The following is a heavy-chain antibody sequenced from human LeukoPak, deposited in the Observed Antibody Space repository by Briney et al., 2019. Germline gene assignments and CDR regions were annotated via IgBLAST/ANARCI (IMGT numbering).Heavy chain of an antibody. CDR1: GYTFTSYY. D-gene: IGHD5-18*01. CDR3: ARGYGRGYSYGSYFDY. J-gene: IGHJ4*02. CDR2: INPSGGST. V-gene: IGHV1-46*01. Sequence: ASVKVSCKASGYTFTSYYMHWVRQAPGQGLEWMGIINPSGGSTSYAQKFQGRVTMTRDMSTSTVYMELSSLRSEDTAVYYCARGYGRGYSYGSYFDYWGQGTLVTVSS.